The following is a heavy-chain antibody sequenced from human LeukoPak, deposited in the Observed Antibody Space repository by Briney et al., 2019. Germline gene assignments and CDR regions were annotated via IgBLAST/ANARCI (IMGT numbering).Heavy chain of an antibody. CDR2: IYYSGST. V-gene: IGHV4-59*08. CDR3: ARNGDEHNWFDP. CDR1: GGSISSYY. Sequence: SETLSLTCTVSGGSISSYYWSWIRQPPGKGLEWIGYIYYSGSTNYNPSLKSRVTISVDTSKNQFSLKLSSVTAADTAVYYCARNGDEHNWFDPWGQGTLVIVSS. J-gene: IGHJ5*02. D-gene: IGHD4-17*01.